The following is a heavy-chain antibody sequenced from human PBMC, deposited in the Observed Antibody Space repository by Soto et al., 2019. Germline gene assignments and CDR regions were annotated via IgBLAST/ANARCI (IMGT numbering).Heavy chain of an antibody. D-gene: IGHD3-22*01. V-gene: IGHV4-30-2*01. Sequence: PSETLSLTCAVSGGSISSGGYSWSWIRQPPGKGLEWIGYIYHSGSTYYNPSLKSRVTISVDRSKNQFSLKMSSVTAADTAVYYCARAYHDYDSSGYYYEGWFDPWGQGTLVTVSS. CDR3: ARAYHDYDSSGYYYEGWFDP. J-gene: IGHJ5*02. CDR2: IYHSGST. CDR1: GGSISSGGYS.